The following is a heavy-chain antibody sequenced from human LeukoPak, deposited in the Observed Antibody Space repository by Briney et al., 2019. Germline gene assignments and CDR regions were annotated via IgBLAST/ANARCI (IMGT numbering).Heavy chain of an antibody. CDR1: GFTFSSYW. D-gene: IGHD3-22*01. V-gene: IGHV3-74*01. CDR3: ARISYDSSGYYDY. Sequence: GGSLRLSCAASGFTFSSYWMHWVRQAPGKGLVWVSRIDSDGNITSYADSVKGRFTISRDNAKNTLYLQMNSLRAEDAAVYYCARISYDSSGYYDYWGQGTLVTVPS. J-gene: IGHJ4*02. CDR2: IDSDGNIT.